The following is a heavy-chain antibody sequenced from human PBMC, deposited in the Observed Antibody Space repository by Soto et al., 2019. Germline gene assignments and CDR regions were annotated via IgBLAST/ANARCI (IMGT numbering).Heavy chain of an antibody. V-gene: IGHV3-72*01. CDR1: GVNISDHD. Sequence: GGSLRLSCGGSGVNISDHDVDWVRQAPGKGLEWVGRTKNRANSYTTEYAASVKGRFIISRDDSKNSLYLQMNSLKTEDTAVYYCAFGEESRYYYYGMDVWGQGTTVTVSS. CDR2: TKNRANSYTT. CDR3: AFGEESRYYYYGMDV. D-gene: IGHD3-10*01. J-gene: IGHJ6*02.